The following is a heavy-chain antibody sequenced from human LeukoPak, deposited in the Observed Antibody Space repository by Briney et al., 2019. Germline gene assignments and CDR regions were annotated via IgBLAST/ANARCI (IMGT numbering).Heavy chain of an antibody. V-gene: IGHV4-30-2*01. D-gene: IGHD3-22*01. CDR2: IYHSGST. CDR3: ARNTPYYYDSSGYYYGAYFDY. Sequence: SETLSPTCAVSGGSISSGGYSWSWIRQPPGKGLEWIGYIYHSGSTYYNPSLKSRVTISVDRSKNQFSLKLSSVTAADTAVYYCARNTPYYYDSSGYYYGAYFDYWGQGTLVTVSS. J-gene: IGHJ4*02. CDR1: GGSISSGGYS.